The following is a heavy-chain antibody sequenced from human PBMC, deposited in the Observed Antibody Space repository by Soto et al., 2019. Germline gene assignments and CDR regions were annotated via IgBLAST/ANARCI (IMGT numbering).Heavy chain of an antibody. CDR1: DYTFTSYG. CDR3: ASLGYCTDGVCPY. D-gene: IGHD2-8*01. V-gene: IGHV1-18*01. J-gene: IGHJ4*02. Sequence: ASVKVSCKTSDYTFTSYGISWVRQAPGQGLEWMGWISAYNGNTNYAQKLQGRLTMTADTSTSTAYMELRSLRSDDTAVYYCASLGYCTDGVCPYWGQGTLVTVSS. CDR2: ISAYNGNT.